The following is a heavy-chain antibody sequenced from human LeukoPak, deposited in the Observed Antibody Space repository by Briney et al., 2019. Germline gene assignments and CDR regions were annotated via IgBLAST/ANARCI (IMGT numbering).Heavy chain of an antibody. J-gene: IGHJ4*02. V-gene: IGHV4-34*01. CDR3: ARARSGSIDY. CDR1: GGSFSGYY. CDR2: INHSGST. Sequence: PSETLSLTCVVYGGSFSGYYWSWIRQPPGKGLEWIGEINHSGSTNYNPSLKSRVTISVDTSKNQFSLKLSSVTAADTAVYYCARARSGSIDYWGQGTLVTVSS. D-gene: IGHD1-26*01.